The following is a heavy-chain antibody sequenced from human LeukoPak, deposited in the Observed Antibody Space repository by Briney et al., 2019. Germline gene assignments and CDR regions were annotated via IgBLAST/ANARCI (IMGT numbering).Heavy chain of an antibody. Sequence: GGSLRLSCAASGFIFSTYEMNWLRQAPGKGLEWISYISSRVTIIYYADSVKGRFTISRDNAKNSLYLQMNSLSAEDTAVYYCARGKNYGYDYWGQGALVTVSS. CDR3: ARGKNYGYDY. CDR1: GFIFSTYE. D-gene: IGHD3-10*01. CDR2: ISSRVTII. J-gene: IGHJ4*02. V-gene: IGHV3-48*03.